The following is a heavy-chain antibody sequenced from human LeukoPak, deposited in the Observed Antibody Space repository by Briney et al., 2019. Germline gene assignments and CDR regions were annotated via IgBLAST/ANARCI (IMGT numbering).Heavy chain of an antibody. V-gene: IGHV5-51*01. CDR2: IYPGDSDT. J-gene: IGHJ6*02. CDR1: GYSFTSYW. Sequence: GESLQTSCKGSGYSFTSYWIGWVRQMPGKGLEWMGIIYPGDSDTRYSPSFQGQVTISADKSITTAYLQWSSLKASDTAMYYCVRLNRGSAYYCYGRDVWGQGTRVSVSS. CDR3: VRLNRGSAYYCYGRDV. D-gene: IGHD7-27*01.